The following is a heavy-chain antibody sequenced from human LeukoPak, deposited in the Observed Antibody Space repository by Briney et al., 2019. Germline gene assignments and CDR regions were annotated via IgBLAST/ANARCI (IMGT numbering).Heavy chain of an antibody. CDR1: GFTFISYA. Sequence: GGSLRLSCAASGFTFISYAMTWVRQAPGKGLEWVSSISVIGGTTYYADSVKGRFTISRDNSKSTLYLQMNSLRPEDTAVYYCAKISYNSGLIDSWGQGTLVTVSP. J-gene: IGHJ4*02. D-gene: IGHD6-19*01. CDR2: ISVIGGTT. CDR3: AKISYNSGLIDS. V-gene: IGHV3-23*01.